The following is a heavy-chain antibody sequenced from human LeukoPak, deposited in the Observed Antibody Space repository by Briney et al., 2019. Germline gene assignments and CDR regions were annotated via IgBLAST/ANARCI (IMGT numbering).Heavy chain of an antibody. CDR1: GFTFGNYA. D-gene: IGHD1-1*01. CDR2: ISANGGAT. Sequence: GGSLRLSCVGSGFTFGNYAMSWVRQAPGKGLPWVSQISANGGATWYTSPARDRFTISRDNSKNTVYLQMSSLTADDTATYYCVRDPRDTYGTNWFHPWGQGTFLRVSS. V-gene: IGHV3-23*01. J-gene: IGHJ5*02. CDR3: VRDPRDTYGTNWFHP.